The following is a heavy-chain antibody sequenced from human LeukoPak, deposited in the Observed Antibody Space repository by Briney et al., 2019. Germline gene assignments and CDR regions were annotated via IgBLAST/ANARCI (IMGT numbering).Heavy chain of an antibody. D-gene: IGHD5-24*01. CDR3: ATVGSRTITFDY. V-gene: IGHV1-24*01. CDR1: GYTLTELS. Sequence: ASVKVSCKVSGYTLTELSMHWVRQAPGKGLEWMGGFDPEDGETIYAQKFQGRVTMTEDTSTDTAYMELSSLRSEDTAVYYCATVGSRTITFDYWGQGTLVTVSP. J-gene: IGHJ4*02. CDR2: FDPEDGET.